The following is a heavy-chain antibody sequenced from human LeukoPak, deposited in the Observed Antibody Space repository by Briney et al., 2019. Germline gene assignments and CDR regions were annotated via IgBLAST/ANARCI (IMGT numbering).Heavy chain of an antibody. CDR2: ISSSSSYT. V-gene: IGHV3-21*01. Sequence: GVSVRLSCAASGFTFSSYSMNWVRQAPGKGLEWVSSISSSSSYTYYADSVKGRFTVSRDNAKNPLYLQMNSLRAEDTAVYYCARDLPGRDYYFDYWGQGTLVT. D-gene: IGHD3-10*01. CDR1: GFTFSSYS. CDR3: ARDLPGRDYYFDY. J-gene: IGHJ4*02.